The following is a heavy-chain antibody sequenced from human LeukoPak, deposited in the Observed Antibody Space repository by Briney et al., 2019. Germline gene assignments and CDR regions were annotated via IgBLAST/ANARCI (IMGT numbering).Heavy chain of an antibody. D-gene: IGHD2-2*02. J-gene: IGHJ4*02. CDR1: GFXFQDFG. CDR2: LNWNGGIT. V-gene: IGHV3-20*04. Sequence: GGSLRLSCEASGFXFQDFGMSWVRQAPGKGLEWVSVLNWNGGITDYADSVKGRFTISRDNAKNSLYLEMHSLRAEDTALYYCARDGGYCSSSTCYTLDYWGQGVLVTVSS. CDR3: ARDGGYCSSSTCYTLDY.